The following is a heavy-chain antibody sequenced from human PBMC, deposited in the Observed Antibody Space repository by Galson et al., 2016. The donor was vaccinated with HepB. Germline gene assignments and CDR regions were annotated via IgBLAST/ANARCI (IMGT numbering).Heavy chain of an antibody. CDR2: VNWNGASK. D-gene: IGHD6-19*01. CDR3: AKSVWYTSDGFDY. CDR1: GFTFLDHG. V-gene: IGHV3-20*04. J-gene: IGHJ4*02. Sequence: SLRLSCAASGFTFLDHGMDWVRQAPGKGLEWVSSVNWNGASKAYADSVEGRFTLSRDNAKNTMILEMNSLRAGDTAVYYCAKSVWYTSDGFDYWGQGTLVTVSS.